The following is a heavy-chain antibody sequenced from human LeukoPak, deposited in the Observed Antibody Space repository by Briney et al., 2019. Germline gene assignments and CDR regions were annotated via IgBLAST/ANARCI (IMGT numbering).Heavy chain of an antibody. V-gene: IGHV3-30*02. CDR3: ARGSIEAAGKSDY. J-gene: IGHJ4*02. Sequence: GSLRLSCAASGFSFSDYGMHWVRQAPGKGLEWVAFILYDGTNKYYADSVKGRFTISRDNSKNTLHLQMNSLRPEDTAVYYCARGSIEAAGKSDYWGQGTLVTVSS. D-gene: IGHD6-13*01. CDR1: GFSFSDYG. CDR2: ILYDGTNK.